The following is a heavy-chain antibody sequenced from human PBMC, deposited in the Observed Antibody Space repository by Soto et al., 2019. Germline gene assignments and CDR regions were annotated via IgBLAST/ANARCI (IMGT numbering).Heavy chain of an antibody. CDR3: AKEKVDFDY. V-gene: IGHV3-30*18. D-gene: IGHD2-2*01. CDR2: ISYDGSNK. CDR1: GFTFSSYG. Sequence: GGSLRLSCAASGFTFSSYGMHWVRQAPGKGLEWVAVISYDGSNKYYADSVKGRFTISRDNSKNTLYLQMNSLRAEDTAVYYCAKEKVDFDYWGQGTLVTVSS. J-gene: IGHJ4*02.